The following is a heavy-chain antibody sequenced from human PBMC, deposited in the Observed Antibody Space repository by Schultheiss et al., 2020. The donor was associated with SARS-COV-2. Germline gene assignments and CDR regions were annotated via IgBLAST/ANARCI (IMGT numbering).Heavy chain of an antibody. J-gene: IGHJ4*02. CDR1: GFTFSSSW. CDR2: IKCDGSEK. D-gene: IGHD6-6*01. CDR3: ARELNY. Sequence: GGSLRLSCAASGFTFSSSWMHWVCQAPEKGLEWVADIKCDGSEKYYVDSVKGRLTISRDNAKNSLYLQMNSLRAEDTAVYYCARELNYWGQGTLVTVSS. V-gene: IGHV3-52*01.